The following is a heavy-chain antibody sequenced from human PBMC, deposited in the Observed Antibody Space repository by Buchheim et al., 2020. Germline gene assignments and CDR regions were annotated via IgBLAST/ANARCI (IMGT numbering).Heavy chain of an antibody. V-gene: IGHV4-61*01. CDR3: ARHGSQDAFDI. CDR1: GGSVRSASYY. Sequence: QVQLQESGPGLVKPSETLSLTCTVSGGSVRSASYYWSWIRQPPGKGLEWIAVIYHSGSTNYNPSLKSRVTISVDTSKNQFSLKLNSVTAADTAVYYCARHGSQDAFDIWGPGT. J-gene: IGHJ3*02. CDR2: IYHSGST. D-gene: IGHD1-26*01.